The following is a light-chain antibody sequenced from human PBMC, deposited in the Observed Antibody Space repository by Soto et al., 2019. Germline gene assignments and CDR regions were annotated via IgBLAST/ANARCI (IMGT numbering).Light chain of an antibody. CDR1: SSDVGAYNY. J-gene: IGLJ1*01. Sequence: QSALTQPPSASGSPGQSVTISCTGTSSDVGAYNYVSWYQQHPGKAPKLMIYEVSKRPSGVPDRFSGSKSGNTASLTVSGLQAEDEADYYCNSYASSGAYVFGTGTKLTVL. V-gene: IGLV2-8*01. CDR2: EVS. CDR3: NSYASSGAYV.